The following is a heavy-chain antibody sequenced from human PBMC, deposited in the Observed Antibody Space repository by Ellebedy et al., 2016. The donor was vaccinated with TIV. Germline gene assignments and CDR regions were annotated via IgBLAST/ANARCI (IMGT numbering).Heavy chain of an antibody. J-gene: IGHJ4*02. Sequence: PGGSLRLSCEASESTFSSYGMSWVRQAPGKGLEWVSSISTTVGTHYADSVKGRVTISRDNPKKTLYLQMNSLRVEDTAVYYCATQLWNTEFWGQGTLVIVSS. CDR3: ATQLWNTEF. CDR2: ISTTVGT. V-gene: IGHV3-23*01. CDR1: ESTFSSYG. D-gene: IGHD5-24*01.